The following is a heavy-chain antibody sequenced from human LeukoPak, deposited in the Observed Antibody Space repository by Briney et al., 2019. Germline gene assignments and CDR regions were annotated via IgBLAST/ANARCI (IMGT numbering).Heavy chain of an antibody. V-gene: IGHV4-39*01. J-gene: IGHJ6*02. CDR2: IYYSGST. Sequence: SQTLSLTCTVSGGSITSGTYYWSWIRQPPGKGLEWIGSIYYSGSTYYNPSLKSRVTISVDTSKNQFSLKLSSVTAADTAVYYCARSLGLYYYGMDVWGQGTTVTVSS. CDR1: GGSITSGTYY. CDR3: ARSLGLYYYGMDV.